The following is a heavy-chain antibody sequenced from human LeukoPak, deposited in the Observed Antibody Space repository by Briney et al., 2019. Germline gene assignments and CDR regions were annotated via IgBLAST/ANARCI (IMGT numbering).Heavy chain of an antibody. J-gene: IGHJ5*02. CDR2: IHHSGST. D-gene: IGHD3-10*01. Sequence: PSETLSLTCTVSGGSISSGGYYWSWIRQHPGKGLEWIGYIHHSGSTYYNPSLKSQLIISLDTSKNQFSLKLNSVTAADTAVYYCANYGSGSYRFDPWGQGTLVTVSS. CDR1: GGSISSGGYY. CDR3: ANYGSGSYRFDP. V-gene: IGHV4-31*01.